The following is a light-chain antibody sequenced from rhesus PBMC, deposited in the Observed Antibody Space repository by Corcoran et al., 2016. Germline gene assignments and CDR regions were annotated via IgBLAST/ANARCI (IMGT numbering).Light chain of an antibody. CDR3: QQYNSDPLT. V-gene: IGKV1-37*01. Sequence: DIQMTQSPSSLSASVGDRVTLTCRASQGIGSFLAWYQQKPGKAPKPLIYYASNLENGVPSRFSGSGSGTEFTLTISSLQPEDFATYFCQQYNSDPLTFGGGTKVEIK. J-gene: IGKJ4*01. CDR2: YAS. CDR1: QGIGSF.